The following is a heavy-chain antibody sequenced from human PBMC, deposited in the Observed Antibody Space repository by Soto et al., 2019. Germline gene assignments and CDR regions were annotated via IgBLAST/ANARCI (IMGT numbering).Heavy chain of an antibody. CDR1: GFTFSRYA. CDR2: ISYDGSNK. D-gene: IGHD6-19*01. CDR3: ASDRFRAVAGTPWFDP. V-gene: IGHV3-30-3*01. J-gene: IGHJ5*02. Sequence: QVQLVESGGGVVQPGRSLRLACAASGFTFSRYAMHWVRQAPGKGLEWVAVISYDGSNKYYADSVKGRFTISSDNSKNTLYLQMNSLGAEDTAVYYCASDRFRAVAGTPWFDPWGQGTLVTVFS.